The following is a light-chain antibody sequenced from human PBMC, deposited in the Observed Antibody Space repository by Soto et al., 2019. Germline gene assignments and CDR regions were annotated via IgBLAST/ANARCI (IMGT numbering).Light chain of an antibody. CDR2: EVS. V-gene: IGLV2-8*01. J-gene: IGLJ2*01. CDR1: SSDVGGYNY. CDR3: SSYAGSRLV. Sequence: QSALTQPPSASGSPGQSVTISCTGTSSDVGGYNYVSWYQQHPGKAPKLMIYEVSKRPSGVPDRFSGSKSGNTASLTVPGLQAEDEADYYCSSYAGSRLVFGGGTKLTVL.